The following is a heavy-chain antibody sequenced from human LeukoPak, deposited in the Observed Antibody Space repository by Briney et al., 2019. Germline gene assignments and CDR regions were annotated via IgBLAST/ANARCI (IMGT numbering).Heavy chain of an antibody. Sequence: PSETLSLTCTVSSGSISTSNYYWGWVRQPPGKALEWIGNIFYSGSTYYSPSLKSRVTISLGTSRNQFSLKLNSVTAADTAVYYCAREACSSGTCDAFDIWGQGTMVTVSS. V-gene: IGHV4-39*07. CDR2: IFYSGST. D-gene: IGHD2-15*01. CDR3: AREACSSGTCDAFDI. J-gene: IGHJ3*02. CDR1: SGSISTSNYY.